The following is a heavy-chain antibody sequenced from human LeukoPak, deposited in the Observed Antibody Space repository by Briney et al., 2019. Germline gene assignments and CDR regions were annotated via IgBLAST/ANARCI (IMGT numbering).Heavy chain of an antibody. CDR2: IYYSGST. Sequence: PSETLSLTCTVSGGSISSHYWSWIRQPPGKGLEWIGYIYYSGSTNYNPSLKSRVTISVDTSKNQFSLKLSSVTAADTAVYYCARVQVAYYDFWSGYTDAFDIWGQGTMVTVSS. CDR3: ARVQVAYYDFWSGYTDAFDI. V-gene: IGHV4-59*11. J-gene: IGHJ3*02. CDR1: GGSISSHY. D-gene: IGHD3-3*01.